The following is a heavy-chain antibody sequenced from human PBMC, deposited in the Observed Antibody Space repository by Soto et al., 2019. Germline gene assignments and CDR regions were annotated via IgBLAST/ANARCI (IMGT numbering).Heavy chain of an antibody. CDR3: ARRSGYSGFGP. CDR1: GYSFANYW. V-gene: IGHV5-51*01. Sequence: GESLKISCQGFGYSFANYWIAWVRQMPGKGLDWMGNIYPGDSDTTYSPSFRGQVTISADKSISTAYLQWSSLKASDTAIYYCARRSGYSGFGPWGLGTLVTVSS. D-gene: IGHD3-3*01. CDR2: IYPGDSDT. J-gene: IGHJ5*02.